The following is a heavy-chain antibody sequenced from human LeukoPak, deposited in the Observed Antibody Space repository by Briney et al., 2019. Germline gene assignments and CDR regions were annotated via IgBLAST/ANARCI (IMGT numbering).Heavy chain of an antibody. CDR3: ARDQRYCSSSSCPWEPFDY. CDR1: GFTFSSYW. V-gene: IGHV3-7*05. J-gene: IGHJ4*02. D-gene: IGHD2-2*01. CDR2: LKQDGSEK. Sequence: GGSLRLSCAASGFTFSSYWMSWVRQAPGKGLEWVANLKQDGSEKYYVDSVKGRFTISRDNAKNSLYLQMNSLRAEDTAVYYCARDQRYCSSSSCPWEPFDYWGQGTLVTVSS.